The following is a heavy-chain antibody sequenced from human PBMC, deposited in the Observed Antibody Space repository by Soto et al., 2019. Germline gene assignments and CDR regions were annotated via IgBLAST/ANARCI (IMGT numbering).Heavy chain of an antibody. CDR1: GGSVSGVIYS. D-gene: IGHD3-10*01. CDR3: ARGLDSHGLGSPDLNGN. Sequence: TSETLYLTCTVSGGSVSGVIYSWSWIRQPPGKVLEWMGNINTNGITNYIPSLKTRATISVYTSKRQFSLKLSSVPSADTAIYYCARGLDSHGLGSPDLNGNRGQGTVVTVSS. J-gene: IGHJ4*02. V-gene: IGHV4-61*01. CDR2: INTNGIT.